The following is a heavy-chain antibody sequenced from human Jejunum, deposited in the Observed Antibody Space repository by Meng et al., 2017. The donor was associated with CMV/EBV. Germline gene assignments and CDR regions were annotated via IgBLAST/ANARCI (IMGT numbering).Heavy chain of an antibody. V-gene: IGHV1-2*02. Sequence: VQWVQYWAEMKKPVASVKGSCKASGYTFTDYYIHWVRQAPGQGLEWMGWINSNSGGTEYAQKFQGRVTMTRDTSIITAYMELSRLRSDDTAVYYCAREGLVGDLRYFDLWGRGTLVTVSS. CDR1: GYTFTDYY. CDR2: INSNSGGT. CDR3: AREGLVGDLRYFDL. D-gene: IGHD3-16*01. J-gene: IGHJ2*01.